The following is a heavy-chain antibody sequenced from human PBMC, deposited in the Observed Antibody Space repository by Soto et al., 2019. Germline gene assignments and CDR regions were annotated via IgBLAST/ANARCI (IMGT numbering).Heavy chain of an antibody. V-gene: IGHV4-59*08. J-gene: IGHJ3*02. Sequence: PSETLSLTGTVSGGSISRYYWSWIRQPPGKGLEWIGYIYYSGSTNYNPSLKIRVTISVDTSKNQFSRKLSSVTAADTAVYYCARGYLEYSGYDLTFAFXIWGQGTMVTVS. CDR2: IYYSGST. CDR3: ARGYLEYSGYDLTFAFXI. D-gene: IGHD5-12*01. CDR1: GGSISRYY.